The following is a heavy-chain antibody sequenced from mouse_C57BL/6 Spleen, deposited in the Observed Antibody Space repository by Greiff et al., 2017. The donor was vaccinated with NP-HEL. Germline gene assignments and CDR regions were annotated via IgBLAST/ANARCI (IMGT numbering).Heavy chain of an antibody. CDR1: GYTFTSYW. J-gene: IGHJ2*01. D-gene: IGHD1-1*02. V-gene: IGHV1-50*01. CDR3: ARIGNYFDY. Sequence: QVQLQQPGAELVKPGASVKLSCKASGYTFTSYWMQWVKQRPGQGLEWIAEIDPSDSYTNYNQKFKGKATLTVDTSSSTAYMQLSSLTSEDSAVYYCARIGNYFDYWGQGTTLTVSS. CDR2: IDPSDSYT.